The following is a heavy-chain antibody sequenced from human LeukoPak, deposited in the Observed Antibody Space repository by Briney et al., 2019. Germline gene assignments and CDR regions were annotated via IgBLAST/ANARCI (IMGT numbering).Heavy chain of an antibody. V-gene: IGHV3-64D*09. CDR3: VKVDCSGGRCSFDY. CDR1: GFTFSVFA. D-gene: IGHD2-15*01. CDR2: ISSNGGNT. Sequence: GGSLRLSCSASGFTFSVFAMHWVRQAPGKGLEYVSAISSNGGNTYYADSVKGRFTISRDNSKNILYLQMSSLRAEDTAVYYCVKVDCSGGRCSFDYWGRGPLVTVSS. J-gene: IGHJ4*02.